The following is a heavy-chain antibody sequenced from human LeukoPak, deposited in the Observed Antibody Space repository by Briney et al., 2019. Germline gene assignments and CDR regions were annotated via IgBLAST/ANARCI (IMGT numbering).Heavy chain of an antibody. V-gene: IGHV1-18*01. J-gene: IGHJ5*02. CDR2: ISAYNGNT. Sequence: AASVKVSCKASGYTFTSYGISWVRQAPGQGLEWMGWISAYNGNTNYAQKLQGRVTMTTDTSTSTAYMELRSLRSDDTAVYYCAREAGYVYDPNWFDPWGQGTLVTVSS. D-gene: IGHD5-12*01. CDR1: GYTFTSYG. CDR3: AREAGYVYDPNWFDP.